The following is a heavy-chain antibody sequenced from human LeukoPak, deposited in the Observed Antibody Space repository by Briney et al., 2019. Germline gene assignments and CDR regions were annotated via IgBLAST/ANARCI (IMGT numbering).Heavy chain of an antibody. V-gene: IGHV1-2*02. CDR2: INPNSGGT. CDR3: ARDYYDSSGYYPSYFDY. D-gene: IGHD3-22*01. Sequence: ASVKVSCKASGYTFTGYYMHWVRQAPGQGLEWMGWINPNSGGTNYAQKFQGRVTMTRDTSISTAYMELSRLRSDDTAVYYCARDYYDSSGYYPSYFDYWGQGTLVTVSS. CDR1: GYTFTGYY. J-gene: IGHJ4*02.